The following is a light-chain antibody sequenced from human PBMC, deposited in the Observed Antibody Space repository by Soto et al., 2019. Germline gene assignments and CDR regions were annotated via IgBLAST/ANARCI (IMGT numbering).Light chain of an antibody. CDR3: AAWDYSLNGHV. Sequence: QSVLTQPHSASGTPGQRVTISRSGSSSNIGTSSVHWFQQLPGTAPKLLISTTNQRPSGVPERFSGSKSGTSASLAIRGLQSEDEADYYCAAWDYSLNGHVFRTGTKVTGL. CDR2: TTN. CDR1: SSNIGTSS. J-gene: IGLJ1*01. V-gene: IGLV1-44*01.